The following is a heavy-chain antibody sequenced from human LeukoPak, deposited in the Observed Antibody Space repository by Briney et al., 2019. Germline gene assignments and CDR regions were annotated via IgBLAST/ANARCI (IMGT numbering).Heavy chain of an antibody. J-gene: IGHJ4*02. CDR3: ARDFGGDGYNYFSY. V-gene: IGHV1-2*02. CDR1: GYTFTGHY. Sequence: ASVKVSCKASGYTFTGHYMHWVRQAPGQGLEWMGWINPNSGGTNYAQKFQGRVTMTRDTSISTAYMELSRLRSDDTAVYYCARDFGGDGYNYFSYWGQGTLVTVSS. D-gene: IGHD5-24*01. CDR2: INPNSGGT.